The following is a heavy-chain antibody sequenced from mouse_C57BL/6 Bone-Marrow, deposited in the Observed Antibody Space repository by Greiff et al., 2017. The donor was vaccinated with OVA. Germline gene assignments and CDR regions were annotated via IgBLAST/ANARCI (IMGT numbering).Heavy chain of an antibody. J-gene: IGHJ3*01. CDR1: GFTFSSYA. CDR3: ARDHYYYGLAY. D-gene: IGHD1-1*01. Sequence: EVKLVESGGGLVKPGGSLKLSCAASGFTFSSYAMSWVRQTPEKRLEWVATISDGGSYTYYPHNVKGRFTISRDNAKNNLYLQMSHLKSEDTAMYYCARDHYYYGLAYWGQGTLVTVSA. V-gene: IGHV5-4*01. CDR2: ISDGGSYT.